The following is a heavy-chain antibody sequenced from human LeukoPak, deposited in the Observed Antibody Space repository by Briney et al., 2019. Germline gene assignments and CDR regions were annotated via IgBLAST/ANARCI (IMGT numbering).Heavy chain of an antibody. CDR3: ARDVPTHHTNFWSGYDKKVWARYYYGMDV. J-gene: IGHJ6*02. D-gene: IGHD3-3*01. Sequence: ASVKVSCKASGGTFSSYAISWVRQAPGQGLEWMGRIIPILGIANYAQKFQGRVTITADKSTSTAYMELSSLRAEDTAVYYCARDVPTHHTNFWSGYDKKVWARYYYGMDVWGQGTTVTVSS. CDR1: GGTFSSYA. CDR2: IIPILGIA. V-gene: IGHV1-69*04.